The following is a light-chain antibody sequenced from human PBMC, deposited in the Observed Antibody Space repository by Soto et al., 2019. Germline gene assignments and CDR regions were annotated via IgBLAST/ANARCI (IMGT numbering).Light chain of an antibody. V-gene: IGLV2-14*01. CDR1: SSDIGAYDY. CDR2: EVN. J-gene: IGLJ1*01. Sequence: QSALTQPASLSGSPGQSITISCTGTSSDIGAYDYVSWFQQHPGKAPKLMISEVNNRPSGVSNRFSGSKSGNTAYLTISGLQVEHEAVYFCFSFTTTSTHVFGTGTKVTVL. CDR3: FSFTTTSTHV.